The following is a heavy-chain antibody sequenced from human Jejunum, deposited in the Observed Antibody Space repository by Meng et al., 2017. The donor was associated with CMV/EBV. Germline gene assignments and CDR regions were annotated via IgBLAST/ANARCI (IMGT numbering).Heavy chain of an antibody. Sequence: QLSLMQAGAEVKKPGASVRVSCKASGYTFTHHGISWIRQAPGQGLEWMGWISCYNGDTNYAQKFQGRVTMTTDTSTSTAYMDLRSLRSDDTAVYYCARDPSNTSGRYAYFDYWGQGTLVTVSS. CDR3: ARDPSNTSGRYAYFDY. D-gene: IGHD6-19*01. J-gene: IGHJ4*02. V-gene: IGHV1-18*01. CDR2: ISCYNGDT. CDR1: GYTFTHHG.